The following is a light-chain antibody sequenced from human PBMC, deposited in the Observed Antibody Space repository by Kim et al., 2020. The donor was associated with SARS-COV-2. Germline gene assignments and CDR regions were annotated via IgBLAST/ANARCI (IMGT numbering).Light chain of an antibody. CDR3: QQRSYWPPT. V-gene: IGKV3-11*01. CDR1: QSVRSF. Sequence: EIVLTQSPATLSLSPGERATLSCRASQSVRSFLAWYQQKPGQAPRLLIYDVSIRATDIPARFSGSGSGTDLTLTISSLEPEDFAVYYCQQRSYWPPTFGPGTKVDIK. CDR2: DVS. J-gene: IGKJ1*01.